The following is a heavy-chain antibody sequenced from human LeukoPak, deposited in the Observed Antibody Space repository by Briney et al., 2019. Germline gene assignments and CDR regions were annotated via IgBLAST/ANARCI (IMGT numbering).Heavy chain of an antibody. CDR1: GYTFTGYY. CDR3: ARGYCSGGSCYNWFDP. CDR2: INPNSGGT. J-gene: IGHJ5*02. V-gene: IGHV1-2*06. D-gene: IGHD2-15*01. Sequence: ASVKVSCKASGYTFTGYYMHGVRQAPAQGLEWMGRINPNSGGTNYAQKSQGRVTMPRDTSLSTAYMALSRLRSDDTAVYYCARGYCSGGSCYNWFDPWGQRTLVTVSS.